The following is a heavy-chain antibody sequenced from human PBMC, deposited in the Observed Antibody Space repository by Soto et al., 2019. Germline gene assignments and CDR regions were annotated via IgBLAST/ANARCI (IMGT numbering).Heavy chain of an antibody. J-gene: IGHJ5*02. V-gene: IGHV4-30-2*01. CDR3: ARVPGP. CDR2: IYHSGST. Sequence: QLQLQESGSGLGKPSQTLSLTCAVSGGSISSGGYSWSWIRQPPGKGLEWIGYIYHSGSTYYNPSLKSRVTISVDRSKNQFSLKLSSVTAADPAVYYCARVPGPWGQGTLVTVSS. CDR1: GGSISSGGYS.